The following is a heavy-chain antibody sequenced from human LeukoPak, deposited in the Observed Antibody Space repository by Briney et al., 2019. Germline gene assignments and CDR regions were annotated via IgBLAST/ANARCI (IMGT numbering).Heavy chain of an antibody. J-gene: IGHJ4*02. CDR1: GYTFTGYY. CDR2: INPNSGGT. D-gene: IGHD3-10*01. Sequence: GASVKVSCKASGYTFTGYYIHWVRQAPGQGLEWMGWINPNSGGTNYAQKFQGRVTMTWDTSIRTAYMELSRLRSGDTAVYYCAKDIGSYYDYWGQGILVTVSS. CDR3: AKDIGSYYDY. V-gene: IGHV1-2*02.